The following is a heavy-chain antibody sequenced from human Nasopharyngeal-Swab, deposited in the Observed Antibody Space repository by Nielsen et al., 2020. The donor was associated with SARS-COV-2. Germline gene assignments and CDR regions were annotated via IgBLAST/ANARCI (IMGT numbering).Heavy chain of an antibody. D-gene: IGHD2-15*01. CDR3: ARVLTRNLVVALVLDAFDI. CDR1: GGSISSGGYY. V-gene: IGHV4-31*03. J-gene: IGHJ3*02. Sequence: SETLSLTCTVSGGSISSGGYYWSWIRQHPGKGLEWIGYIYYSGSTYYNPSLKSRVTISVDTSKNQFSLKLSSVTAAATAVYYCARVLTRNLVVALVLDAFDIWGQGTMVTVSS. CDR2: IYYSGST.